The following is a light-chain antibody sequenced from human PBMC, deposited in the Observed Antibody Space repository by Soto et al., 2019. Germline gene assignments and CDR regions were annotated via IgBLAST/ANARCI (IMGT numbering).Light chain of an antibody. V-gene: IGLV2-23*01. Sequence: QSVLTQPASVSGSPGQSSTISCTGTSSDVGSYNLVSWYQQHPGKAPKLMIYEGSKRPSGVSNRFSGSKSGNTASLTISGLQAEDEADYYCCSYAGRSPYVFGTGTKVTVL. CDR2: EGS. J-gene: IGLJ1*01. CDR3: CSYAGRSPYV. CDR1: SSDVGSYNL.